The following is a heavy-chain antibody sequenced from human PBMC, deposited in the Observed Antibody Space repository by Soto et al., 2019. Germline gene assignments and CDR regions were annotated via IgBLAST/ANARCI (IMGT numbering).Heavy chain of an antibody. V-gene: IGHV5-51*01. D-gene: IGHD1-26*01. CDR2: IYPGDSDT. J-gene: IGHJ4*02. Sequence: PGESLKISCKGSGYSFTNYWIGWVRQMPGKGLEWMGIIYPGDSDTRYGPSFQGQVTISADKSSSTAYLQWSSLKASDTAMYYCARTSPIYSGSFRYFDNWGQGTPVTVSS. CDR3: ARTSPIYSGSFRYFDN. CDR1: GYSFTNYW.